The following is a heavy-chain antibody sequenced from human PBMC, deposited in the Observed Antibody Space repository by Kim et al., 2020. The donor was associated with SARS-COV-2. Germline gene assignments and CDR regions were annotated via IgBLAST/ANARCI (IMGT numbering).Heavy chain of an antibody. Sequence: GGSLRLSCTASGFTFGDYAMSWFRQAPGKGLEWVGFIRSKAYGGTTEYAASVKGRFTISRDDSKSIAYLQMNSLKTEDTAVYYCTRDRLGYCSSTSCYGPSLYYYYGMDVWGQGTTVTVSS. CDR1: GFTFGDYA. V-gene: IGHV3-49*03. CDR3: TRDRLGYCSSTSCYGPSLYYYYGMDV. D-gene: IGHD2-2*01. CDR2: IRSKAYGGTT. J-gene: IGHJ6*02.